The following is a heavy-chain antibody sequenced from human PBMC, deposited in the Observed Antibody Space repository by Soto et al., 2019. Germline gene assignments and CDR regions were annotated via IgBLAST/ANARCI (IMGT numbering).Heavy chain of an antibody. CDR3: ARVRNGMDV. CDR2: IWYDGSNK. V-gene: IGHV3-33*01. J-gene: IGHJ6*02. CDR1: GFTFSSYG. Sequence: QVQLVESGGGVVQPGRSLRLSCAASGFTFSSYGMHWVRQAPGKGLEWVAVIWYDGSNKYYADYVKGRFTISRDNSKNALYLQMNSLRAEDTAVYYCARVRNGMDVWGQGTTVTVSS.